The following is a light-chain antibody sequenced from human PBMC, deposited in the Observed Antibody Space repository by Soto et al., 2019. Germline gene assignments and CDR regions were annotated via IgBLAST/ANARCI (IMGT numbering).Light chain of an antibody. CDR3: QHYGSSPLT. CDR1: QSVSSNF. J-gene: IGKJ4*01. Sequence: EIVLTQSPGTLSLSPGERATLSCRASQSVSSNFLAWYQQKPGQAPRLLIYGASSRATGIPDRFSGSGSGTDFILTISRLEPEDFAVYYCQHYGSSPLTFGGGTKVDIK. V-gene: IGKV3-20*01. CDR2: GAS.